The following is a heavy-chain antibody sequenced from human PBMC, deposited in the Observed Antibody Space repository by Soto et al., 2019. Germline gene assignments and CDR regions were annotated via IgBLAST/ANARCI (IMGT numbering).Heavy chain of an antibody. CDR2: INPSGGST. J-gene: IGHJ3*02. CDR3: ARVRGGDGYKDAFDI. D-gene: IGHD3-10*01. V-gene: IGHV1-46*01. CDR1: GYTFTSYY. Sequence: ASVKVSCKASGYTFTSYYMHWVRQAPGQGLEWMGIINPSGGSTSYAQKFQGRVTMTRDTSTSTVYMELSSLRSEDTAVYYCARVRGGDGYKDAFDIWGQGTMVTVSS.